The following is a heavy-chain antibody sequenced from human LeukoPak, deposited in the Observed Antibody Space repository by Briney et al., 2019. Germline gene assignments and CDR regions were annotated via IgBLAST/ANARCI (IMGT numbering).Heavy chain of an antibody. CDR3: AKGRTGFRSWYSSWFDP. J-gene: IGHJ5*02. D-gene: IGHD6-13*01. V-gene: IGHV3-30*18. CDR1: GFTFSSYG. CDR2: ISYDGSNK. Sequence: PGGSLRLSCAASGFTFSSYGMHWVRQAPGKGLEWVAVISYDGSNKYYADSVKGRFTISRDNSKNTLYLQMNSLRAEDTAVYYCAKGRTGFRSWYSSWFDPWGQGTLVTVSS.